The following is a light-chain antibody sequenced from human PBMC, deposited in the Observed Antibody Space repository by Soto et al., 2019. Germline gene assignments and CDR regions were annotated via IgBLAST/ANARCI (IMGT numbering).Light chain of an antibody. CDR1: QDISNY. J-gene: IGKJ3*01. CDR3: QQYDNLPPFT. CDR2: DAS. V-gene: IGKV1-33*01. Sequence: DIQMTQSPSSLSASVGDRVTITCQASQDISNYLNWYQQKPGKAPKLLIYDASNLETGVPSRFXGSGPGTDFTFTISSLQPEDIATYYCQQYDNLPPFTFGPGTKVDIK.